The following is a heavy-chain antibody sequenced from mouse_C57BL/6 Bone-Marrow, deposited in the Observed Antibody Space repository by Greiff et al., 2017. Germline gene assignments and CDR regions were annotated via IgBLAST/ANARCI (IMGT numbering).Heavy chain of an antibody. V-gene: IGHV2-3*01. CDR1: GFSLTSYG. CDR2: IWGDGST. Sequence: VQRVESGPGLVAPSQSLSITCTVSGFSLTSYGVSWVRQPPGKGLEWLGEIWGDGSTNYHSALISRLSISKDNSKSQVVLKLNSQQTEDTATYYCAKTYYYGLAYGGQGTLVTVSA. J-gene: IGHJ3*01. D-gene: IGHD1-1*01. CDR3: AKTYYYGLAY.